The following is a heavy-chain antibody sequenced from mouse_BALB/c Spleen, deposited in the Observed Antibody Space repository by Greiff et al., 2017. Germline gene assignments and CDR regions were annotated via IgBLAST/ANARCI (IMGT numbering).Heavy chain of an antibody. J-gene: IGHJ4*01. CDR3: ARGGADGYGLYAMDY. V-gene: IGHV1-87*01. Sequence: VQLQESGAELARPGASVKLSCKASGYTFTSYWMQWVKQRPGQGLEWIGAIYPGDGDTRYTQKLKGKATLTADKSSSTAYMQLSSLASEDSAVYYCARGGADGYGLYAMDYWGEGTSVTVSS. CDR2: IYPGDGDT. CDR1: GYTFTSYW. D-gene: IGHD2-3*01.